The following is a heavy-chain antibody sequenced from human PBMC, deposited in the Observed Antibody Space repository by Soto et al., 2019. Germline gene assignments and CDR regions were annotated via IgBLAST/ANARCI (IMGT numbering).Heavy chain of an antibody. CDR1: GGSFSDYS. CDR2: INHSGST. D-gene: IGHD4-17*01. Sequence: PSETLSLTCAVYGGSFSDYSWTWIRQPPGKGLEWIGEINHSGSTYYNPSLKSRVTISVDTSKNQFSLKLSSVTAADTAVYYCASMSPVTSIETWGQGTLVTVS. CDR3: ASMSPVTSIET. V-gene: IGHV4-34*01. J-gene: IGHJ5*02.